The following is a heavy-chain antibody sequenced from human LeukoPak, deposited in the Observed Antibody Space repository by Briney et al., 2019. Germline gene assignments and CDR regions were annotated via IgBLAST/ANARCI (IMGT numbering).Heavy chain of an antibody. D-gene: IGHD3-10*01. Sequence: GGSLRLSCAASGFTFRNYAMSWVPKAPGKGLEWVSAISGSGDSTYYADSVKGRFTISRDNSKNTPYLQMNSLRAEDTAVYYCAKDRWFGDLFTFDYWGQGTLVTVSS. CDR3: AKDRWFGDLFTFDY. CDR1: GFTFRNYA. J-gene: IGHJ4*02. V-gene: IGHV3-23*01. CDR2: ISGSGDST.